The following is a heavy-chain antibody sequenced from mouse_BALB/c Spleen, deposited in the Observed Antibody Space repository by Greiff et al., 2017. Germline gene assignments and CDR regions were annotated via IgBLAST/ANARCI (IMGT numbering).Heavy chain of an antibody. V-gene: IGHV1S137*01. CDR2: ISTYYGDA. Sequence: QVQLQQSGAELVRPGVSVKISCKGSGYTFTDYAMHWVKQSHAKSLEWIGVISTYYGDASYNQKFKGKATMTVDKSSSTAYMELARLTSEDSAVYYCARPAPLGYCDYWGQGTTLTVSS. J-gene: IGHJ2*01. D-gene: IGHD3-1*01. CDR1: GYTFTDYA. CDR3: ARPAPLGYCDY.